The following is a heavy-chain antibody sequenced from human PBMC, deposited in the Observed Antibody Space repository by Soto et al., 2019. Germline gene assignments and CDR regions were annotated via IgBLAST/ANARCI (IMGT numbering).Heavy chain of an antibody. D-gene: IGHD5-12*01. J-gene: IGHJ5*02. CDR2: IIPMFGSV. V-gene: IGHV1-69*18. CDR1: RGTFRSNP. CDR3: ARETSGYDSKWFDL. Sequence: QVQLVQSGAEVKKPGSSVKVSCKPSRGTFRSNPVTWLRQVPGQGLEWIGTIIPMFGSVTYAQRFLDRVTLTADDATHKAYMELSSLRSGDTAIYYCARETSGYDSKWFDLWGQGTQVTVAS.